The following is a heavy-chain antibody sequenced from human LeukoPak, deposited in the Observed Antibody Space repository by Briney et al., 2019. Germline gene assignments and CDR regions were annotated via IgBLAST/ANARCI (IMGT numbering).Heavy chain of an antibody. V-gene: IGHV4-59*04. CDR3: ATPGEYSSGWHDY. CDR1: GGSISSYY. J-gene: IGHJ4*02. CDR2: IYYSGST. Sequence: SETLSLTCTVSGGSISSYYWSWIRQPPGKGLEWIGYIYYSGSTYYNPSLKSRVTISVDTSKNQFSLKLSSVTAADTAVYYCATPGEYSSGWHDYWGQGTLVTVSS. D-gene: IGHD6-19*01.